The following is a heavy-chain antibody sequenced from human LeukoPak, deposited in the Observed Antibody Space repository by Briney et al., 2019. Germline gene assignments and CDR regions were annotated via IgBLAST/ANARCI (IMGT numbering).Heavy chain of an antibody. V-gene: IGHV4-39*07. CDR3: ARDGGDSYGSVVYYYFGY. CDR1: GGSISSSSYY. Sequence: SETLSLTCTVSGGSISSSSYYWGWIRQPPGKGLEWIGEINHSGSTNYNPSLKSRVTISVDTSKNQFSLKLSSVTAADTAVYYCARDGGDSYGSVVYYYFGYWGQGTLVTVSS. J-gene: IGHJ4*02. D-gene: IGHD5-18*01. CDR2: INHSGST.